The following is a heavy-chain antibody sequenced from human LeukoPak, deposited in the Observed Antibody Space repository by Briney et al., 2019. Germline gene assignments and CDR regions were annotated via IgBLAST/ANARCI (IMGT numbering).Heavy chain of an antibody. J-gene: IGHJ4*02. Sequence: PGGSLRLSCAASGFTFSSYWMSWVRQAPGKGLEWVANIKQDGSEKYYVDSVKGRFTISRDSAQSPLYLQMNSLRAEDTAVCYCASAAGNSVYWGQGTLVTVSS. D-gene: IGHD5/OR15-5a*01. CDR3: ASAAGNSVY. CDR2: IKQDGSEK. V-gene: IGHV3-7*03. CDR1: GFTFSSYW.